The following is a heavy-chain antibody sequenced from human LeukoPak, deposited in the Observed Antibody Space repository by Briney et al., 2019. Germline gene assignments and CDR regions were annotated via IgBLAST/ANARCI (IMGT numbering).Heavy chain of an antibody. CDR1: GFTFSSYS. V-gene: IGHV3-48*04. CDR3: AELGITMIGGV. Sequence: GGSLRLSCAASGFTFSSYSMNWVRQAPGKGLEWVSYISSSGSTIYYADSVKGRFTISRDNAKNSLYLQINSLRAEDTAVYYCAELGITMIGGVWGKGTTVTISS. D-gene: IGHD3-10*02. J-gene: IGHJ6*04. CDR2: ISSSGSTI.